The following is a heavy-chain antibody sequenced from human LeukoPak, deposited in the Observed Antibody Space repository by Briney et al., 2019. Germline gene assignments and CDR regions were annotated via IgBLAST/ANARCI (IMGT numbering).Heavy chain of an antibody. Sequence: SETLSLTCTVSGXSITSYYRNWIRQPPGKGLEWIGYIHHSGNANYNPSLNSRVTMSVDASTNHFSLKLTSVTAADTAVYYCARWSSSWDAFDIWGQGTMVTVSS. CDR1: GXSITSYY. CDR2: IHHSGNA. J-gene: IGHJ3*02. CDR3: ARWSSSWDAFDI. D-gene: IGHD6-13*01. V-gene: IGHV4-59*01.